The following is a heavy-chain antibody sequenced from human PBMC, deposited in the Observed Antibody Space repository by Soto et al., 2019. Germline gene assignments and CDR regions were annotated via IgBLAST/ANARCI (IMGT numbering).Heavy chain of an antibody. J-gene: IGHJ4*02. CDR2: ISGSGGST. CDR3: AKDWGATYYDFWSGYESTGYYFDY. CDR1: GFTFSSYA. V-gene: IGHV3-23*01. Sequence: GGSLRLSCAASGFTFSSYAMSWVRQAPGKGLEWVSAISGSGGSTYYADSVKGRFTISRDNSKNTLYLQMNSLRAEDTAVYYRAKDWGATYYDFWSGYESTGYYFDYWGQGTLVTVSS. D-gene: IGHD3-3*01.